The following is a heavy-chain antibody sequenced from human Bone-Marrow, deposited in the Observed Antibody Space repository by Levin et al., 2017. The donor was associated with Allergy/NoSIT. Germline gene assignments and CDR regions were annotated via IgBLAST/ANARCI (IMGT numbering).Heavy chain of an antibody. D-gene: IGHD6-19*01. V-gene: IGHV3-23*01. CDR3: AKDPGWYGAAFDT. CDR2: LSGSGGST. J-gene: IGHJ3*02. CDR1: GFTFSRYG. Sequence: PGGSLRLSCAASGFTFSRYGMSWVRQAPGKGLEWVSALSGSGGSTYYADSVKGRFTVSRDNSKNTLFLQMNSLRVEDTAVYSCAKDPGWYGAAFDTWSQGTIVTVSS.